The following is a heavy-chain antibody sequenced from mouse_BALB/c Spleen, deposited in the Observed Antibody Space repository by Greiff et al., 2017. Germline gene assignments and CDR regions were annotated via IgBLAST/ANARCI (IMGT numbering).Heavy chain of an antibody. D-gene: IGHD1-2*01. J-gene: IGHJ4*01. Sequence: EVHLVESGGGLVKPGGSLKLSCAASGFTFSDYYMYWVRQTPEKRLEWVATISDGGSYTYYPDSVKGRFTISRDNAKNNLYLQMSSLKSEDTAMYYCARAYTTAKDAMDYWGQGTSVTVSS. V-gene: IGHV5-4*02. CDR2: ISDGGSYT. CDR1: GFTFSDYY. CDR3: ARAYTTAKDAMDY.